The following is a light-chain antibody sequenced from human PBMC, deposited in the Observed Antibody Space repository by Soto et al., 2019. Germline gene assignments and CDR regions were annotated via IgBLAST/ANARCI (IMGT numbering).Light chain of an antibody. CDR3: HQYGTFPIT. V-gene: IGKV3-20*01. Sequence: EIVLTQSPGTLSLSPGERATLSCRASQSVSSSYLAWYQQQPGQAPRLLIYGASSRATGIPDRFSGSGSGTDFTLTISRLEPEDFAVYFCHQYGTFPITFGQGTRLQIK. J-gene: IGKJ5*01. CDR2: GAS. CDR1: QSVSSSY.